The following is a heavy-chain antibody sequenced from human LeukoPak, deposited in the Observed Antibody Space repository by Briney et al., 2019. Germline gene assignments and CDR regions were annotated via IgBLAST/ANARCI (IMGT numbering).Heavy chain of an antibody. Sequence: PGGSLRLSCAASGFTFSSYAMSWVRQAPGKGLEWVSAISGSGGSTYYADSVKGRFTISRDNSKNTLYLRMNSLRAEDTAVYYCAKVWPYCSSTSCYEVYYYGMDVWGQGTTVTVSS. J-gene: IGHJ6*02. D-gene: IGHD2-2*01. CDR2: ISGSGGST. CDR1: GFTFSSYA. CDR3: AKVWPYCSSTSCYEVYYYGMDV. V-gene: IGHV3-23*01.